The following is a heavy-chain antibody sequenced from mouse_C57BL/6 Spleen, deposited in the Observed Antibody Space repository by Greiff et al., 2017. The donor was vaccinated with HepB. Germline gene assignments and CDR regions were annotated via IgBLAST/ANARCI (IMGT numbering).Heavy chain of an antibody. D-gene: IGHD1-1*01. J-gene: IGHJ3*01. CDR3: ARPYGSSYEGFAY. V-gene: IGHV1-52*01. Sequence: QVQLQQPGAELVRPGSSVKLSCKASGYTFTSYWMHWVKQRPIQGLEWIGNIDPSDSETHYNQKFKDKATLTVDKSSSTAYMQLSSLTSEDSAVYYCARPYGSSYEGFAYWGQGTLVTVSA. CDR2: IDPSDSET. CDR1: GYTFTSYW.